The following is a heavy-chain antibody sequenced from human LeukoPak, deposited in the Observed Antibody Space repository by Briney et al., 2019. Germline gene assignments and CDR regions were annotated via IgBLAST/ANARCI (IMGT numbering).Heavy chain of an antibody. Sequence: SETLSLTCTVSGGSISSYYWSWIRQPAGKGLEWIGRIYTSGSTNYNPSLKSRVTMSVDTAKNQFSLKLSFVTAADTAVYYCASGVSDIVATSGAFDYWGQGTLVTVSS. CDR1: GGSISSYY. CDR2: IYTSGST. CDR3: ASGVSDIVATSGAFDY. D-gene: IGHD5-12*01. J-gene: IGHJ4*02. V-gene: IGHV4-4*07.